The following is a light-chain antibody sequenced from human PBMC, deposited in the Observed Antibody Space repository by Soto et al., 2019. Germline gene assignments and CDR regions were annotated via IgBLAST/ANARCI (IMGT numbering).Light chain of an antibody. V-gene: IGKV1-39*01. Sequence: DIQMTQSPSSLSASVGDRVTITCRASQSISSYLNWYQQKPGKAPKLLIYAASSLQSGVPSRFSGSGSGTYFTLTISSLQPEDFATYYCQQSYSTLPFTFGPGTKVDIK. CDR3: QQSYSTLPFT. CDR2: AAS. J-gene: IGKJ3*01. CDR1: QSISSY.